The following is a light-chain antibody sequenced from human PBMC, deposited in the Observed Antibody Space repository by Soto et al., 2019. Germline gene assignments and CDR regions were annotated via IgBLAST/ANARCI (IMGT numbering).Light chain of an antibody. CDR2: GNN. CDR1: SSNIGAGSD. Sequence: QSVLTQPPSVSGAPGQRVTISCTGSSSNIGAGSDVHWYHQLPGTAPKLLIYGNNNRPSGVPDRFSGSKSGTSASLAITGLQAEDESDYYCQSYDSTLNGHVIFGGGTKLTVL. J-gene: IGLJ2*01. CDR3: QSYDSTLNGHVI. V-gene: IGLV1-40*01.